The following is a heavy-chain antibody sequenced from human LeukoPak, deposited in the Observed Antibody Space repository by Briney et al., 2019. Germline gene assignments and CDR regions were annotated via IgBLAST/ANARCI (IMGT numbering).Heavy chain of an antibody. CDR3: ARDRAIAAADLTWFDP. CDR2: ISAYNGNT. Sequence: ASVKVSCKASGYTFTSYGISWVRQAPGQGLEWMGWISAYNGNTNYAQKLQGRVTMTTDTSTSTAYMELSSLRSEDTAVYYCARDRAIAAADLTWFDPWGQGTLVTVSS. CDR1: GYTFTSYG. D-gene: IGHD6-13*01. J-gene: IGHJ5*02. V-gene: IGHV1-18*01.